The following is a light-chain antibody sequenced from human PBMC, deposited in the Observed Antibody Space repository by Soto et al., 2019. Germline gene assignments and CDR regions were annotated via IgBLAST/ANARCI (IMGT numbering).Light chain of an antibody. Sequence: SVSGSPGQSITISCTGTNVDVGGYNYVSWYQHHPGKAPKLLIFEVSNRPSGVSNRFSGSKSGNTASLTISGLQSEDEADYYCASYTIKTTYVFGSGTKVTVL. J-gene: IGLJ1*01. CDR3: ASYTIKTTYV. V-gene: IGLV2-14*01. CDR2: EVS. CDR1: NVDVGGYNY.